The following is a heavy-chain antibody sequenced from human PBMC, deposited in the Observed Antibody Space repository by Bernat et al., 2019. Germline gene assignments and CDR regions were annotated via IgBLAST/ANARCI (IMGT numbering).Heavy chain of an antibody. CDR3: ARVYLNGSGSYNPTSYYYYYYMDV. V-gene: IGHV1-69*01. D-gene: IGHD3-10*01. CDR1: GGTFSSYA. CDR2: IIPIFGTA. Sequence: QVQLVQSGAEVKKPGSSVKVSCKASGGTFSSYAISWVRQAPGQGLEWMGGIIPIFGTANYAQKFQGRVTITAEESTSTAYMELSSLRSEDTAVYYCARVYLNGSGSYNPTSYYYYYYMDVWGKGTTVTVSS. J-gene: IGHJ6*03.